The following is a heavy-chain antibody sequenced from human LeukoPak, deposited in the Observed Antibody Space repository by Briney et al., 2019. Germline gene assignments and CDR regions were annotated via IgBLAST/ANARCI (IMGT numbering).Heavy chain of an antibody. CDR1: GFTFSTYG. CDR2: IWYDGSNE. J-gene: IGHJ3*02. D-gene: IGHD1-26*01. CDR3: ARNGIVGATNAFDI. Sequence: PGGSLRLSCAASGFTFSTYGMHWVRQAPGKGLEWVAVIWYDGSNENYVDSVKGRFTISRDNSKSTLYLQMKSLRAEDTAVYYCARNGIVGATNAFDIWGQGTMVTVSS. V-gene: IGHV3-33*01.